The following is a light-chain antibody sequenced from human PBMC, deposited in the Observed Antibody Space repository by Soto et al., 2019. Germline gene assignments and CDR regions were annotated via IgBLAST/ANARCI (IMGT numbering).Light chain of an antibody. CDR3: SSYLSTTTHVV. Sequence: QSVLTQPASVSGSPGQSITISCTGTSSDVGAHDYVSWYQQHPGKAPKVMIYDVSDRPSGVSNRFSGSKSGNTASLTISGLQAEDEADYYCSSYLSTTTHVVFGGGTQLTVL. CDR1: SSDVGAHDY. CDR2: DVS. J-gene: IGLJ2*01. V-gene: IGLV2-14*01.